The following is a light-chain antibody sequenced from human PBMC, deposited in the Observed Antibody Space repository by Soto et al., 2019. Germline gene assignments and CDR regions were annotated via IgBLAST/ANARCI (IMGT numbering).Light chain of an antibody. CDR2: DAS. V-gene: IGKV1-5*01. CDR1: QSISSW. Sequence: DIQMTQSPSTLSASVGDRVTITCRASQSISSWLAWYQQKPGKAPKLLIYDASSLESGVPTRFSGSGSGTEFTLTISSLQPDDFASYYYQQYNSHPLTFGGGTKVEIK. CDR3: QQYNSHPLT. J-gene: IGKJ4*01.